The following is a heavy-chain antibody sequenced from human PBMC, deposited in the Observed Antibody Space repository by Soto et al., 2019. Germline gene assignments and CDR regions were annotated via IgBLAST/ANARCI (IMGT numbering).Heavy chain of an antibody. Sequence: SETLSLTCTVSGGSISSSSYYWGWIRQPPGKGLEWIGSIYYSGSTYYNPSLKSRVTISVDTSKNQFSLKLSSVTAADTAVYYCARLRDGYNPVFDYWGPGTLVPVSS. CDR2: IYYSGST. J-gene: IGHJ4*02. CDR3: ARLRDGYNPVFDY. CDR1: GGSISSSSYY. D-gene: IGHD5-12*01. V-gene: IGHV4-39*01.